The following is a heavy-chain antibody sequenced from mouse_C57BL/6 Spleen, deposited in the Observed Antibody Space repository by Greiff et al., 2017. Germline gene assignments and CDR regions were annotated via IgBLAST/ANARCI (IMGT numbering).Heavy chain of an antibody. CDR1: GYTFTDYE. CDR2: IDPETGGT. V-gene: IGHV1-15*01. Sequence: QVQLQQSGAELVRPGASVTLSCKASGYTFTDYEMHWVKQTPVHGLEWIGAIDPETGGTAYNQKFKGKAILTADKSSSTAYMELRSLTSEDSAVYYCTRSALRLQNGNYWGQGTTLTVSS. CDR3: TRSALRLQNGNY. J-gene: IGHJ2*01. D-gene: IGHD3-2*02.